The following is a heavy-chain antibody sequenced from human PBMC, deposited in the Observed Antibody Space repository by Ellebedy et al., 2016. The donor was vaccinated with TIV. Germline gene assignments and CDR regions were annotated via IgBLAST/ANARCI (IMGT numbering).Heavy chain of an antibody. CDR2: MHGSGRGI. CDR1: GFTFSAFA. Sequence: GESLKISCEASGFTFSAFAMGWVRQTPGKGLEWVSGMHGSGRGISYSESVKGRFIISRDNSKNILYLQMNSLRAEDTATYYCAKDQVAGDGRWVFDMWGQGTKVTVSS. D-gene: IGHD5-24*01. J-gene: IGHJ3*02. V-gene: IGHV3-23*01. CDR3: AKDQVAGDGRWVFDM.